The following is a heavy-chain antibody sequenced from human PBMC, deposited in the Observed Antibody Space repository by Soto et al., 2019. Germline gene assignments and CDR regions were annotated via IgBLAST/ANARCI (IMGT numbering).Heavy chain of an antibody. CDR1: GGSISSYY. V-gene: IGHV4-59*01. J-gene: IGHJ4*02. D-gene: IGHD3-22*01. Sequence: SETLSLTCTVSGGSISSYYWSWIRQPPGKGLEWIGYIYYSGSTNYNPSLKSRVTISVDTPKNQFSLKLSSVTAADTAVYYCARGLYDSSGYYFYYFDYWGQGTLVTVSS. CDR2: IYYSGST. CDR3: ARGLYDSSGYYFYYFDY.